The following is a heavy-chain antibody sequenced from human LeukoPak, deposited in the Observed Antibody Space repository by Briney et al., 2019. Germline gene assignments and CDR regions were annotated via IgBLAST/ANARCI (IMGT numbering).Heavy chain of an antibody. CDR1: GFTFSGYS. V-gene: IGHV3-21*01. J-gene: IGHJ4*02. D-gene: IGHD1-20*01. CDR2: ISRSSSYI. Sequence: GGSLRLSCEASGFTFSGYSMNWVRQAPGKGLEWVSSISRSSSYIYYADSVKGRFTISRDTAKNSLYLQMNSLRAEDTAVYYCASIHITQTDGYWGQGTLVTVSS. CDR3: ASIHITQTDGY.